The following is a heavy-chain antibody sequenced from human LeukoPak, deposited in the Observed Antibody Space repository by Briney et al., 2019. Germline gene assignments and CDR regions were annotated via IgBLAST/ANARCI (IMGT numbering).Heavy chain of an antibody. Sequence: SSQTLSLTCTVSGGSISSGSYYWSWIRQPAGKGLEWIGRVYTSGSTNYNPSLKSRVTISVDTSKNQFSLKLSSVTAADTAVYYCGRGADYWGQGTLVTVS. CDR3: GRGADY. V-gene: IGHV4-61*02. CDR1: GGSISSGSYY. J-gene: IGHJ4*02. D-gene: IGHD3-10*01. CDR2: VYTSGST.